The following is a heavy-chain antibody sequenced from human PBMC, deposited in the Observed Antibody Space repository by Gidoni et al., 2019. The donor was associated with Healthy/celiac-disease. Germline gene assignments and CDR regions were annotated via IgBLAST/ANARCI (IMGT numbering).Heavy chain of an antibody. J-gene: IGHJ4*02. V-gene: IGHV3-73*02. CDR1: GFTFSGSA. Sequence: EVQLVESGGGLVQPGGSLTLSCAASGFTFSGSAMHWGRQASGKGLEWVGRIRSKANSYATAYAASVKGRFTISRDDSKNTAYLQMNSLKTEDTAVYYCTTRIDFDYWGQGTLVTVSS. CDR2: IRSKANSYAT. CDR3: TTRIDFDY.